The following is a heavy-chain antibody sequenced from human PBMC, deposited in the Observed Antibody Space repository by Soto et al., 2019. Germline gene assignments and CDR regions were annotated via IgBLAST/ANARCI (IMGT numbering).Heavy chain of an antibody. Sequence: VADGTFVSRGVCRSRISKPPGKGLEWIGYIYNSGSTDYNPSLKSRLTISVDTSKNQFSLKLGSVTAADTAIYFCARGSNHRGADAFDVWGQGTMVTGSS. CDR3: ARGSNHRGADAFDV. CDR2: IYNSGST. J-gene: IGHJ3*01. CDR1: DGTFVSRGVC. D-gene: IGHD3-10*01. V-gene: IGHV4-30-2*05.